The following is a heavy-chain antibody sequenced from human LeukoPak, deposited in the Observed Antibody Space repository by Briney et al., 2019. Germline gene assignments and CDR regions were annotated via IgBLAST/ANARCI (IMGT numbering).Heavy chain of an antibody. CDR1: GGSISSGGYS. J-gene: IGHJ4*02. CDR3: ARGHCSGGSCPIYYFDY. D-gene: IGHD2-15*01. CDR2: IYHSGST. Sequence: PSETLSLTCAVSGGSISSGGYSWGWIRQPPGKGLEWIGYIYHSGSTYYNPSLKSRVTISVDRSKNQLSMKLSSVPAADTAVYYCARGHCSGGSCPIYYFDYWGQGTLVTVSS. V-gene: IGHV4-30-2*01.